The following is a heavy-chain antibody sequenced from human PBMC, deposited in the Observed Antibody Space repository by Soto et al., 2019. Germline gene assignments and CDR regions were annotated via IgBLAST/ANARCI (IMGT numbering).Heavy chain of an antibody. CDR3: ARGVRNLDY. CDR2: IDHSGGT. Sequence: SETLSLTCAVYSGSFSGYYWSWIRQPPGKGLEWIGQIDHSGGTNYNPSLKTRVTISVDSSKNQFSLKLSSVTATDTAVYYCARGVRNLDYWGQGTLVTVSS. CDR1: SGSFSGYY. V-gene: IGHV4-34*01. D-gene: IGHD3-10*01. J-gene: IGHJ4*02.